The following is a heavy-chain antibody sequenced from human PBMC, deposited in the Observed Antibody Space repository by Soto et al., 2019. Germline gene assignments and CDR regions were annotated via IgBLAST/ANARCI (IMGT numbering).Heavy chain of an antibody. D-gene: IGHD3-22*01. CDR3: ARGRYLLTYYYDSSGYSFDY. V-gene: IGHV4-31*03. CDR1: GGSISSGGYH. CDR2: IYYSGST. Sequence: PSETLSLTCTVSGGSISSGGYHWSWIRQHPGKGLEWIGYIYYSGSTYYNPSLKSRVTISVDTSKNQFSLKLSSVTAADTAVYYFARGRYLLTYYYDSSGYSFDYWGQGTLVTVSS. J-gene: IGHJ4*02.